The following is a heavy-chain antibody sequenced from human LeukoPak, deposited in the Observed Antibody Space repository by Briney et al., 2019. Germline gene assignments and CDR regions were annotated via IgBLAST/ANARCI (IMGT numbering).Heavy chain of an antibody. J-gene: IGHJ6*03. Sequence: GASVKVSCKASGGTFSSYAISWLRQAPGQGLEWMGGIIPIFGTANYAQKFQGRVTITADESTSTAYMELSSLRSEDTTVYYCARVVSYGYYYYMDVWGKGTTVTISS. D-gene: IGHD5-18*01. CDR2: IIPIFGTA. CDR1: GGTFSSYA. CDR3: ARVVSYGYYYYMDV. V-gene: IGHV1-69*13.